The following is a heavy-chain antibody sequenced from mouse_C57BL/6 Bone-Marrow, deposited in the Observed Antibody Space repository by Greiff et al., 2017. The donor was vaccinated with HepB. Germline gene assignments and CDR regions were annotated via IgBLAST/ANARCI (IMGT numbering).Heavy chain of an antibody. CDR3: ARDYDSGAMDY. Sequence: EVKLQESGPGMVKPSQSLSLTCTVTGYSITSGYDWHWIRHFPGNKLEWMGDISYSGSTNYNPSLKSRISITHDTSKNHFFLKLNSVTTEDTATYDCARDYDSGAMDYWSRGTSVTVSS. CDR1: GYSITSGYD. J-gene: IGHJ4*01. V-gene: IGHV3-1*01. D-gene: IGHD2-4*01. CDR2: ISYSGST.